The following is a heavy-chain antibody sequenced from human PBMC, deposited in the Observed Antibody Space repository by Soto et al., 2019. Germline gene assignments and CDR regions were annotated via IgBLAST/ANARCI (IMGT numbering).Heavy chain of an antibody. Sequence: SETLSLTCAVYGGSFSGYYWSWIRQPPGKGLEWIGEINHSGSTNYNPSLKSRVTISVDTSKNQFSLKLSSVTAADTAVYYCAINIYSGYDFDYWGQGTLVTVSS. CDR3: AINIYSGYDFDY. D-gene: IGHD5-12*01. CDR1: GGSFSGYY. V-gene: IGHV4-34*01. CDR2: INHSGST. J-gene: IGHJ4*02.